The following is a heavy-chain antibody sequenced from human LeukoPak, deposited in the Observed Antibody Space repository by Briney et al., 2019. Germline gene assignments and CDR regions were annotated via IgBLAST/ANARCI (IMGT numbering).Heavy chain of an antibody. Sequence: GGSLRLSCVASGLTFSSYAMSWVRQAPGKGLEWVSVITGSGGGTYYADSVKGRFTISRDNSKNTLYLQMNSLRAEDTAVYYCAKVGKWIQLWFDYWGQGGLVTVSS. D-gene: IGHD5-18*01. CDR3: AKVGKWIQLWFDY. V-gene: IGHV3-23*01. CDR1: GLTFSSYA. CDR2: ITGSGGGT. J-gene: IGHJ4*02.